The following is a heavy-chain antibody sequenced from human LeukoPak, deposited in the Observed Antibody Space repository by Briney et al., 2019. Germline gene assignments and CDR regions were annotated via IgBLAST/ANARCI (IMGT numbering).Heavy chain of an antibody. V-gene: IGHV1-8*01. J-gene: IGHJ4*02. CDR3: ARVVCGDCYYFDY. CDR1: GYTFTSYD. Sequence: ASVKVSCKASGYTFTSYDINWVRQATGQGPEWMGWMSSNSGDTGYAQNFQGRVTMTRDTSISTAYMELSSLRSEDTAVYYCARVVCGDCYYFDYWGQGTLVTVSS. CDR2: MSSNSGDT. D-gene: IGHD2-21*02.